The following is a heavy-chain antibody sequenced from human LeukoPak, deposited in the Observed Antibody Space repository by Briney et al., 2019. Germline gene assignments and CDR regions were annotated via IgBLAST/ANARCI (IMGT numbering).Heavy chain of an antibody. CDR1: GGSINNYY. J-gene: IGHJ5*02. CDR3: ARDRGYSGYGGGYNWFDP. V-gene: IGHV4-59*01. Sequence: SETLSLTCTVSGGSINNYYWNWIRQPPGKGLEWVGYIYYSGRTNYNPSLKSRVTMSVDTSKNQFSLNLISVTAADTAIYYCARDRGYSGYGGGYNWFDPWGQGTLVTVSS. D-gene: IGHD5-12*01. CDR2: IYYSGRT.